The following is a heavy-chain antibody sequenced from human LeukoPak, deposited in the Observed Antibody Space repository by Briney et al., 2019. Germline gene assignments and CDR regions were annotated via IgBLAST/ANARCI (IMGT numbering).Heavy chain of an antibody. CDR3: ARGRDGYKYHFDY. D-gene: IGHD5-12*01. Sequence: PSETLSLTCTVSGGSISSYYWSWIRQPAGKGLEWIGRIYTSGSTNYNPSLKSRVTISVDTSKNQLSLRLSSVTAADAAVYYCARGRDGYKYHFDYWGQGTLVTVSS. V-gene: IGHV4-4*07. CDR1: GGSISSYY. J-gene: IGHJ4*02. CDR2: IYTSGST.